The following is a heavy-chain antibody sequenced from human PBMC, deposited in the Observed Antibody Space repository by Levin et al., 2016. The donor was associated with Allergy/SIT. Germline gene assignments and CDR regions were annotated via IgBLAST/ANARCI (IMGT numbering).Heavy chain of an antibody. D-gene: IGHD4-11*01. Sequence: SETLSLTCTVSGDSINSYYWTWVRQPPGKGLEWIGYVYETDIGYNPSLESRLTLSEDPSKNQISLMLTSVTAADTAVYYCAGAYSRSWFFLWGQGTLVTVSS. J-gene: IGHJ4*02. CDR1: GDSINSYY. CDR3: AGAYSRSWFFL. V-gene: IGHV4-59*01. CDR2: VYETDI.